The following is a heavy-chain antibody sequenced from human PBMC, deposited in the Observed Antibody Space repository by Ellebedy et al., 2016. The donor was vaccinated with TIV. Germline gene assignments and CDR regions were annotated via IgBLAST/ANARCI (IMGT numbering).Heavy chain of an antibody. CDR2: VYHTGHT. Sequence: MPSETLSLTCGVSRDSINNDNFWSWVRQPPGRRLEWIGEVYHTGHTNYNPSLRSRVTITVDKSKGQFSLTLRSMTAADTAVYFCARDWTRGGGYIPHWFDPWGQGTLVTVSS. V-gene: IGHV4-4*02. J-gene: IGHJ5*02. CDR3: ARDWTRGGGYIPHWFDP. D-gene: IGHD5-24*01. CDR1: RDSINNDNF.